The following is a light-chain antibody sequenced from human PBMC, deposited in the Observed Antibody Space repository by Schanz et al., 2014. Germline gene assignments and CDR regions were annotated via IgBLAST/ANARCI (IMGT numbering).Light chain of an antibody. V-gene: IGKV1-5*01. J-gene: IGKJ4*01. Sequence: DIQMTQSPSTLSASVGDRVTITCRASQSISNWLAWYQQKPGKAPKLLIYDASSLESGVPSRFSGSGSGTEFTLTISSLQRDDSATYYCQQYNGHFGGGTKVEIK. CDR2: DAS. CDR3: QQYNGH. CDR1: QSISNW.